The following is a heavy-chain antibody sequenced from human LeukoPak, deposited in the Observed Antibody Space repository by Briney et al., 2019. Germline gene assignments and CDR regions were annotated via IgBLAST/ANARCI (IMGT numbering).Heavy chain of an antibody. CDR2: ISSSSSYI. J-gene: IGHJ5*02. CDR3: ARGHWFDP. Sequence: GGSLRLSCAASGFIFSSYEMIWVRQAPGQGLEWVSSISSSSSYIYYADSVKGRFTIPRDNAKNSLYLQMNSLRAEDTAVYYCARGHWFDPWGQGTLVTVSS. V-gene: IGHV3-21*01. CDR1: GFIFSSYE.